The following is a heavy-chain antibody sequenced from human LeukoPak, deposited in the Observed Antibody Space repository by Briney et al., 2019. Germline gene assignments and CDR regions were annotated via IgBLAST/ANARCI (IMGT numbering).Heavy chain of an antibody. CDR1: GFAFNNYV. Sequence: GGSLRLSCAASGFAFNNYVMTWVRQAPGKGLEWVSSISGSGVTTYYTDSVKGRFTISRDNSRSTLYLQMNGLRAEDTAVYYCAKDSTLSGSYYGMDIWGQGTTVTVSS. CDR2: ISGSGVTT. CDR3: AKDSTLSGSYYGMDI. J-gene: IGHJ6*02. V-gene: IGHV3-23*01. D-gene: IGHD3-9*01.